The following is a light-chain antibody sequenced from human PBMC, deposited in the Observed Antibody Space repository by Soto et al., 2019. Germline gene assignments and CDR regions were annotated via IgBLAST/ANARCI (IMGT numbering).Light chain of an antibody. Sequence: EVVLTQSPVTLTLTPRDRATLSSSARQPIKNYVAWNQQKPGQAPSLPSYGASNGATDSPARFNATGTDTDLTLFINNLAPDDFAVYYCLQRNNWPPTFGGRTK. V-gene: IGKV3-11*01. CDR1: QPIKNY. CDR3: LQRNNWPPT. J-gene: IGKJ4*01. CDR2: GAS.